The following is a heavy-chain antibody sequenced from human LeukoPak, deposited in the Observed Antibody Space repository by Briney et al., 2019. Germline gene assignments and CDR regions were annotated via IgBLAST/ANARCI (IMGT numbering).Heavy chain of an antibody. V-gene: IGHV1-69*05. D-gene: IGHD6-25*01. J-gene: IGHJ4*02. CDR2: IIPIFGTA. CDR1: GGTFSSYA. Sequence: SVKVSCKASGGTFSSYAISWVRQAPGQGLEWMGGIIPIFGTANYAQKFQGRVTITTDESTSTAYMELSSLRSEDTAVYYCARVLDPSGSDAVFDGWGQGTLVTVSS. CDR3: ARVLDPSGSDAVFDG.